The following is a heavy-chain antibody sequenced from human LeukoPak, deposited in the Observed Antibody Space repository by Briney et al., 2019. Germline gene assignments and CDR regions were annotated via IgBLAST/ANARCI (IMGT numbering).Heavy chain of an antibody. CDR1: GGSPIGYY. CDR3: ARALSRSSSWEFDP. D-gene: IGHD6-13*01. CDR2: IYTSEFT. V-gene: IGHV4-4*07. J-gene: IGHJ5*02. Sequence: SETLSLTPTVPGGSPIGYYSSWIRQPARKGLGLSGRIYTSEFTNSNTSLKSRVIMSVDTSKNQFSLKLNSVTAADTAVYYGARALSRSSSWEFDPWGQGILVTVSS.